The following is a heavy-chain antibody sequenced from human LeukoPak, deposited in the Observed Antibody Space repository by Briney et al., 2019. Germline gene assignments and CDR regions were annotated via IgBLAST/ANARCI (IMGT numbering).Heavy chain of an antibody. CDR2: ISGGGGST. CDR3: AKGGKWDVTPFDY. D-gene: IGHD1-26*01. CDR1: GFTFTSYS. J-gene: IGHJ4*02. Sequence: GGSLRLSCAASGFTFTSYSMNWVRQAPGKGLEWVSTISGGGGSTYYADSVKGRFTISRDNSKNTLYLQVNSLRAEETAVYYCAKGGKWDVTPFDYWGQGTLVTVSS. V-gene: IGHV3-23*01.